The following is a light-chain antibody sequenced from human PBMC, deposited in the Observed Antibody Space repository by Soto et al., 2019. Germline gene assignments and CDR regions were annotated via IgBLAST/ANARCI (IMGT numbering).Light chain of an antibody. J-gene: IGKJ1*01. Sequence: DIQMTHSPSTLAASALYIVTITFRSSQRINNWLAWYQQKPGKAPKLLIYQASNLQSGVPPRFSGSGFGTESTLTISNLQPEDFAMYYCQQYNSHWPWKFGQGTKVDIK. V-gene: IGKV1-5*03. CDR2: QAS. CDR1: QRINNW. CDR3: QQYNSHWPWK.